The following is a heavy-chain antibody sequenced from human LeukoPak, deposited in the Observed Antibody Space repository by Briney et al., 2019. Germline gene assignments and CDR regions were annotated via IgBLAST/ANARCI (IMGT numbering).Heavy chain of an antibody. CDR2: INPNSGGT. Sequence: GASVKVSCKASGYTFTGYYFHWVRQAPGQGLEWMGWINPNSGGTNYAQKFQGRVTMTRDTSISTAYMELSRLRPDDTAVYYCARVQDYGDYPDYWGQGTLVTVSS. CDR1: GYTFTGYY. V-gene: IGHV1-2*02. J-gene: IGHJ4*02. CDR3: ARVQDYGDYPDY. D-gene: IGHD4-17*01.